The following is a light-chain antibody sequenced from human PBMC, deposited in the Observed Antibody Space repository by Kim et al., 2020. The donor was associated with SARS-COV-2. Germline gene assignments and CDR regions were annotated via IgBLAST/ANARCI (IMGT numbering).Light chain of an antibody. CDR2: DVF. CDR3: QQYDNLPYT. V-gene: IGKV1-33*01. Sequence: SASVGDRVTITCQATQDISKCLNWYQQKPGKAPTLLINDVFNLEIGVPSRFSGSGSGTDFTFTISSLQPEDIATYYCQQYDNLPYTFGQGTKLEI. J-gene: IGKJ2*01. CDR1: QDISKC.